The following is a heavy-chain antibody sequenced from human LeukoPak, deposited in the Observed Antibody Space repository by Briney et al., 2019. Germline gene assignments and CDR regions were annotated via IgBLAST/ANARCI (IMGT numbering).Heavy chain of an antibody. J-gene: IGHJ4*02. CDR1: GGSLSGYY. CDR3: ARHRFLFDASGYRYFDS. D-gene: IGHD3-22*01. Sequence: SETLSLTCAVYGGSLSGYYWSWIRQPPGKGLEWIGEINHSGSTNYNPSLRSRVSLSVDTSKNQFSLKLTSVTAADTAVYYCARHRFLFDASGYRYFDSWGQGTLVTVSS. CDR2: INHSGST. V-gene: IGHV4-34*01.